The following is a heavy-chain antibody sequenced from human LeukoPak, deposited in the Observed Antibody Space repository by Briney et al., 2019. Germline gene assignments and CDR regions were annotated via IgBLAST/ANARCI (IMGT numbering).Heavy chain of an antibody. V-gene: IGHV3-23*01. CDR3: AKEPRTRPAAIPFDY. D-gene: IGHD2-2*01. Sequence: GGSLRLSCAASGFTFSSYAMSWVRQAPGKGLEWVSAISGCGGSTYYADSVKGRFTISRDNSKNTLYLQMNRLRAEDTAVYYCAKEPRTRPAAIPFDYWGQGTLVTVSS. J-gene: IGHJ4*02. CDR2: ISGCGGST. CDR1: GFTFSSYA.